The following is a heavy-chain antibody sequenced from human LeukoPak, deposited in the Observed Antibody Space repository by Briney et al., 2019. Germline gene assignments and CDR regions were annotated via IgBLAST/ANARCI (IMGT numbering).Heavy chain of an antibody. CDR3: ARGRRILGGPENAGDFFDY. J-gene: IGHJ4*01. CDR1: GYTLTDYY. CDR2: INPNSGAT. Sequence: ASVKVSCKASGYTLTDYYLHWVRPGPGQGLKWMGWINPNSGATDYAQSFQARVTMTRDTSIGSGYMELTGLESDDTAVYYCARGRRILGGPENAGDFFDYWGQGSLVTVSS. D-gene: IGHD3-16*01. V-gene: IGHV1-2*02.